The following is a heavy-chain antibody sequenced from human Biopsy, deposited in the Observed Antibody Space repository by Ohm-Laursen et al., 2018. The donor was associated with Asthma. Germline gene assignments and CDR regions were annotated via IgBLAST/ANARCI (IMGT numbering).Heavy chain of an antibody. Sequence: SVKVSCKASGDSLGSFINYAISWVRQAPRQGLEWMGGLIPVLGTADYAPMFEGRVTITADESTSTAYLEPTSLRFEDTAVYYCARGYSGTDRIVYYYSGMEVWGQGTTVTVSS. D-gene: IGHD5-12*01. J-gene: IGHJ6*02. V-gene: IGHV1-69*13. CDR1: GDSLGSFINYA. CDR2: LIPVLGTA. CDR3: ARGYSGTDRIVYYYSGMEV.